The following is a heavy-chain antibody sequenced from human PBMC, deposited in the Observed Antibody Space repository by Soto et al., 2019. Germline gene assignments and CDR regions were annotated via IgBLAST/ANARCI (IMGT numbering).Heavy chain of an antibody. CDR2: ISGSGGST. J-gene: IGHJ4*02. CDR3: ARRGSGSYYDY. D-gene: IGHD1-26*01. V-gene: IGHV3-23*01. CDR1: GFTFSSYA. Sequence: EVQLLESGGGLVQPGGSLRLSCAASGFTFSSYAMRWVRQAPGKGLEWVSAISGSGGSTYYADSMKGRFTISRDNSKNTLDLQMISLSAEDTAVYYCARRGSGSYYDYWGQGTLVTVSS.